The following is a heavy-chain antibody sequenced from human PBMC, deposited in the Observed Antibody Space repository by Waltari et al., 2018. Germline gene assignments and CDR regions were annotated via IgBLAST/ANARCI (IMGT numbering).Heavy chain of an antibody. CDR1: GFTFSSYS. V-gene: IGHV3-48*01. CDR3: ARDDSSGYSNFDY. D-gene: IGHD3-22*01. J-gene: IGHJ4*02. CDR2: ISSSSSTI. Sequence: EVQLVESGGGLVQPGGSLRLSCAASGFTFSSYSMNWVRQAPGKGLEWVSYISSSSSTIYYADSVQGRFTISRDNAKNSLYLQMISLRSEDTAVYYCARDDSSGYSNFDYWGQGTLVTVSS.